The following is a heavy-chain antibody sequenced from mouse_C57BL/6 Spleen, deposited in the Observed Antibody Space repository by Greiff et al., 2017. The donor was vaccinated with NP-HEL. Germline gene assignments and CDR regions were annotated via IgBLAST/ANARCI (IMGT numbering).Heavy chain of an antibody. J-gene: IGHJ2*01. CDR1: GFNIKNTY. D-gene: IGHD4-1*01. CDR2: IDPANGNT. CDR3: ARSFPLGRYYFDY. Sequence: EVQLQESVAELVRPGASVKLSCTASGFNIKNTYMHWVKQRPEQGLEWIGRIDPANGNTKYAPKFQGKAPLTADTSSNKAYLQLSSLTSEDTAIYYCARSFPLGRYYFDYWGQGTTLTVSS. V-gene: IGHV14-3*01.